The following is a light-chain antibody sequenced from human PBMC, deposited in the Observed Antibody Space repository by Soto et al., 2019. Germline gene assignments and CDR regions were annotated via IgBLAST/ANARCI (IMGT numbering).Light chain of an antibody. CDR1: QGISSY. V-gene: IGKV1-8*01. CDR2: AAS. CDR3: QQYYSYPWT. Sequence: AIRMTQSPSSFSASTGDRVTITCRASQGISSYLAWYQQKPGKAPKLLIYAASTLQSGVPSRFSGSGSGTDITLTIGCLQSEDFATYYCQQYYSYPWTFGQGTKVEIK. J-gene: IGKJ1*01.